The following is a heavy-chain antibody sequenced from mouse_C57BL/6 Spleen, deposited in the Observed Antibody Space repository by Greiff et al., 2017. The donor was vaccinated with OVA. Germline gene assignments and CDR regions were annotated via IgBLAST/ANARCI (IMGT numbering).Heavy chain of an antibody. CDR1: GYTFTDYE. V-gene: IGHV1-15*01. Sequence: QVQLKESGAELVRPGASVTLSCKASGYTFTDYEMHWVKQTPVHGLEWIGAIDPETGGTAYNQKFKGKAILTADKSSSTAYMELRSLTSEDSAVYYCTRSGTWVYFDYWGQGTTLTVSS. CDR2: IDPETGGT. J-gene: IGHJ2*01. CDR3: TRSGTWVYFDY. D-gene: IGHD4-1*01.